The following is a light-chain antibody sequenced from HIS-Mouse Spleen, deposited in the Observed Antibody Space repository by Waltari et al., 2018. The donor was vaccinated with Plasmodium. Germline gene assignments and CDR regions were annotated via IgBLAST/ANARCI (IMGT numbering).Light chain of an antibody. J-gene: IGLJ2*01. CDR3: AAWDDSLNGPV. CDR2: SNN. CDR1: SPNIGRNT. Sequence: QSVLTQPPSASGTPGQRVTISCSGSSPNIGRNTVNWYQQLPGTAPKLLIYSNNQRPSGFPDRFSGSKSGTSASLAISGLQSEDEADYYCAAWDDSLNGPVFGGGTKLTVL. V-gene: IGLV1-44*01.